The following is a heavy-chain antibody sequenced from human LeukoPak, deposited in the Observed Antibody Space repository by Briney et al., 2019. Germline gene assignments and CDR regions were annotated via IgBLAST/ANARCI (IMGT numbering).Heavy chain of an antibody. CDR1: GFTFSSYA. Sequence: PGGSLRLSCAASGFTFSSYAMHWVRQAPGKGLEWVAVISYDGSNKYYADSVKGRFAISRDNSKNTLYLQMNSLRAEDTAVYYCAKDGYYGGNSGHWFDPWGQGTLVTVSS. CDR2: ISYDGSNK. D-gene: IGHD4-23*01. CDR3: AKDGYYGGNSGHWFDP. V-gene: IGHV3-30*09. J-gene: IGHJ5*02.